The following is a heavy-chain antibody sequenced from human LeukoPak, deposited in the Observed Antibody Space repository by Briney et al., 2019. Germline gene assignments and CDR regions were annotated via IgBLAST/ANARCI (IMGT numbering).Heavy chain of an antibody. Sequence: GGSLRLSCAASGFTFSSYWMNWVRQAPGKGLEWVANINQDGSEKYYVDSVKGRFTISRDNAKNSLYLQMNSLRAEDTAVYYCAREFPPNYNPLYYHDSSGYPDYWGQGTLVTVPS. J-gene: IGHJ4*02. CDR3: AREFPPNYNPLYYHDSSGYPDY. V-gene: IGHV3-7*01. CDR2: INQDGSEK. CDR1: GFTFSSYW. D-gene: IGHD3-22*01.